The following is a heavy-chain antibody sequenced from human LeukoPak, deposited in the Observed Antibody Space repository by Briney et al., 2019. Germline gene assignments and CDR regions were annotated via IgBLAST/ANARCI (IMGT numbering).Heavy chain of an antibody. CDR2: ISYAGSTE. J-gene: IGHJ4*02. Sequence: GGSLRLYCAASGFTFSSYGMHWDRQAPGKGLEWVAVISYAGSTEYYADSVKGRFTISRDNSKNTLYLQINSLRAEDTAVYYCTKEPIPVAGGYYFDYWGQGTLVTVSS. CDR1: GFTFSSYG. D-gene: IGHD6-19*01. V-gene: IGHV3-30*18. CDR3: TKEPIPVAGGYYFDY.